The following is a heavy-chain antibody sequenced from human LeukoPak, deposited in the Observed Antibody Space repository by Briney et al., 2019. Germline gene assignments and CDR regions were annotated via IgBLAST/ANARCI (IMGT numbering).Heavy chain of an antibody. Sequence: ASETLSLTCAVYGGSFSGYYWSWIRQPPGKGLQWMGEISHSGSTNYNPSLKSRVTISVDTSKNQFSLKLSSVTAADTAVYYCARGRLVIRLRTWFDPWGQGTLVTVSS. V-gene: IGHV4-34*01. CDR1: GGSFSGYY. CDR3: ARGRLVIRLRTWFDP. J-gene: IGHJ5*02. CDR2: ISHSGST. D-gene: IGHD3-9*01.